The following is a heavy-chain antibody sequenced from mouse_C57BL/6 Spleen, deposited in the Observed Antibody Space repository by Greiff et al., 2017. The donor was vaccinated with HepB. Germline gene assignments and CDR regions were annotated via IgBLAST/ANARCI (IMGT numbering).Heavy chain of an antibody. D-gene: IGHD1-1*01. V-gene: IGHV1-55*01. CDR3: ARWHGSSPGYAMDY. CDR2: IYPGRGST. J-gene: IGHJ4*01. Sequence: QVQLQQPGAELVKPGASVKMSCKASGYTFTSYWITWVKQRPGQGLEWIGDIYPGRGSTNYNEKFKSKATLTVDTSSSTAYMQLSSLTSEDSAVYYCARWHGSSPGYAMDYWGQGTSVTVSS. CDR1: GYTFTSYW.